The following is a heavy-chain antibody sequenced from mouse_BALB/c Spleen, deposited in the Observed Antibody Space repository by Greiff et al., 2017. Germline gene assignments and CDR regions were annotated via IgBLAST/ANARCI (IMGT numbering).Heavy chain of an antibody. CDR1: GYSITSGYY. D-gene: IGHD2-3*01. V-gene: IGHV3-6*02. Sequence: EVKLVESGPGLVKPSQSLSLTCSVTGYSITSGYYWNWIRQFPGNKLEWMGYISYDGSNNYNPSLKNRISITRDTSKNQFFLKLNSVTTEDTATYYCARWLLRGGAMDYWGQGTSVTVSS. J-gene: IGHJ4*01. CDR3: ARWLLRGGAMDY. CDR2: ISYDGSN.